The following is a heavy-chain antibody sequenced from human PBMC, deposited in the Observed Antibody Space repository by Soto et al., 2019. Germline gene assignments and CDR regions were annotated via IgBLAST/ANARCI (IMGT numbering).Heavy chain of an antibody. CDR3: ARGLLYGGDPPPSDY. CDR2: IDSGSRYK. D-gene: IGHD4-17*01. CDR1: GFTFSDYY. V-gene: IGHV3-11*06. Sequence: QVQLVESGGLLVKPGGSLRLSCAASGFTFSDYYMSWFRRAPGKGLEWLSYIDSGSRYKNYADSVKGRSTISRDNAQSTLYLELNSLKVEDTATYFWARGLLYGGDPPPSDYWGQGTGVTVSS. J-gene: IGHJ4*02.